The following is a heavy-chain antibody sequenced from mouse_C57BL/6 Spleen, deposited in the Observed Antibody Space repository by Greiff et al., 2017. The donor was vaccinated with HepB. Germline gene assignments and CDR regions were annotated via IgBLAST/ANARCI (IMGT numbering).Heavy chain of an antibody. CDR3: ARRATVVAHYFDY. CDR2: IDPSDSYT. D-gene: IGHD1-1*01. V-gene: IGHV1-69*01. J-gene: IGHJ2*01. Sequence: VQLQQPGAELVMPGASVKLSCKASGYTFTSYWMHGVKQRPGQGLEWIGEIDPSDSYTNYNQKFKGKSTLTVDKSSSTAYMQLSSLTSEDSAVYYCARRATVVAHYFDYWGQGTTLTVSS. CDR1: GYTFTSYW.